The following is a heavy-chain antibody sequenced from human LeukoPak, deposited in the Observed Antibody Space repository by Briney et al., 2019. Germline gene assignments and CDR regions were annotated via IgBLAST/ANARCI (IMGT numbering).Heavy chain of an antibody. J-gene: IGHJ6*04. Sequence: GGSLRLSCVSSGFTFSNYWMKWVRQAPGKGLEWVASINEDGSGKFSVGSVKDRITISRDNTRNSLDLQINSLTVEDTAVYYCARDDGDVWGTGTTVTVSS. V-gene: IGHV3-7*01. CDR1: GFTFSNYW. CDR3: ARDDGDV. CDR2: INEDGSGK.